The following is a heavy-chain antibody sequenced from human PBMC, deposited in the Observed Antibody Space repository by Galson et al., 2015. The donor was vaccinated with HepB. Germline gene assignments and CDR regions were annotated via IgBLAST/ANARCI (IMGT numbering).Heavy chain of an antibody. V-gene: IGHV3-23*01. CDR3: AKDRARYSYYYSLDV. CDR1: EFTFSNYA. Sequence: SLRLSCKASEFTFSNYAISWVRQAPGKGLEWISAISGSGGNTHYAHSVNGSFTITRDNSKNTLYLQMNSLRAEDTAVYYCAKDRARYSYYYSLDVWGQGTTVTVSS. D-gene: IGHD5-18*01. J-gene: IGHJ6*02. CDR2: ISGSGGNT.